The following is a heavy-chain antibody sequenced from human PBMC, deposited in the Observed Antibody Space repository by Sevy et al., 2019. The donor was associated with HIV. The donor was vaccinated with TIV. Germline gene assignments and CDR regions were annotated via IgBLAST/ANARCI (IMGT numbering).Heavy chain of an antibody. J-gene: IGHJ4*02. V-gene: IGHV3-30*04. Sequence: GGSLRLSCAASGFRFSDYDIHWVRQAPGKGLEWVAVISDDGGHKDYADSVKGRFTISRDNSKNTLYVQMNSLRAEDTAVYYCVSLDYYDSSGSHPGYFDYWGQGTLVTVSS. CDR3: VSLDYYDSSGSHPGYFDY. CDR2: ISDDGGHK. D-gene: IGHD3-22*01. CDR1: GFRFSDYD.